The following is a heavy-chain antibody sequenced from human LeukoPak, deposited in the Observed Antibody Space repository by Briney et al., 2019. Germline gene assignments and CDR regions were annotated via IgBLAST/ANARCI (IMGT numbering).Heavy chain of an antibody. CDR2: INPSGGST. J-gene: IGHJ5*02. V-gene: IGHV1-46*01. Sequence: ASVKVSCKASGYTFTSYYMHWVRQAPGQGLEWMGIINPSGGSTSYAQKFQGRVTMTRDMSTSTVYMELSSLRSEDTAVYYCAGEGDFWSGTRWFDPWGQGTLVTVSS. CDR1: GYTFTSYY. D-gene: IGHD3-3*01. CDR3: AGEGDFWSGTRWFDP.